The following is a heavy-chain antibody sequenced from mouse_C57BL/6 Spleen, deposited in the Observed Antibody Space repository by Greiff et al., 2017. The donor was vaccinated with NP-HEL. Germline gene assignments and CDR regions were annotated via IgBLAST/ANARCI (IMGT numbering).Heavy chain of an antibody. D-gene: IGHD1-1*01. CDR1: GFTFSSYA. J-gene: IGHJ3*01. CDR2: ISDGGSYT. Sequence: EVQLVESGGGLVKPGGSLKLSCAASGFTFSSYAMSWVRQTPEKRLEWVATISDGGSYTYYPDNVKGRFTISRDNAKNNLYLQMSHLKSEDTAMYYCAKAPITTVVAPVAYWGQGTLVTVSA. V-gene: IGHV5-4*01. CDR3: AKAPITTVVAPVAY.